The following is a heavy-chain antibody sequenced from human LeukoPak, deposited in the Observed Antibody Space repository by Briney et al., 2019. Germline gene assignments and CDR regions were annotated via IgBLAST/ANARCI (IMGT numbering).Heavy chain of an antibody. J-gene: IGHJ3*02. CDR1: GGSFSGYY. Sequence: PSETLSLTCAVYGGSFSGYYWSWIRQPPRKGLEWIGEINHSGSTNYNPSLKSRVTISVDTSKNQFSLKLSSVTAADTAVYYCARGRAAAGKDAFDIWGQGTMVTVSS. V-gene: IGHV4-34*01. CDR2: INHSGST. CDR3: ARGRAAAGKDAFDI. D-gene: IGHD6-13*01.